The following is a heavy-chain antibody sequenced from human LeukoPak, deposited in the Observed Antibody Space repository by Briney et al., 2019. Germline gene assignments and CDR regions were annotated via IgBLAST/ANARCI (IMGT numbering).Heavy chain of an antibody. CDR2: IYYSGST. J-gene: IGHJ5*02. CDR3: ARQTTLRDWFDP. D-gene: IGHD1-1*01. V-gene: IGHV4-39*07. Sequence: PSETLSLTCTVSGGSISSSTYYWGWLRQPPGKGLEWIGSIYYSGSTYYNPSLKSRVTISVDTSKNQFSLKLSSVTAADTAVYYCARQTTLRDWFDPWGQGTLVTVSS. CDR1: GGSISSSTYY.